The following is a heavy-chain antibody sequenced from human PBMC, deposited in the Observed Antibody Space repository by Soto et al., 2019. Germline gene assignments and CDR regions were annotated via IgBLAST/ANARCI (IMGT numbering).Heavy chain of an antibody. V-gene: IGHV4-34*01. CDR3: ARGRITMVRGGYFDY. CDR2: IIQTGVT. Sequence: PSETLSLTCAVSGGSFSGYCWSWVRQAPGKGPEWIGEIIQTGVTNSNPSLKSRVTISVDTSNNQFSLNLSSVTAADTAVYYCARGRITMVRGGYFDYWGPGTLVTVSS. J-gene: IGHJ4*02. D-gene: IGHD3-10*01. CDR1: GGSFSGYC.